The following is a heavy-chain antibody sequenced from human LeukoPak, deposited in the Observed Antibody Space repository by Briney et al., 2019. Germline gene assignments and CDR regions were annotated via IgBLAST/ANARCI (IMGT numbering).Heavy chain of an antibody. J-gene: IGHJ4*02. Sequence: ASVKVSCKASAYTFSNYDVNWVRQAPGQGLQWMGWISVYNGNTTSAQKLQGRVTMTTDTSTSTAYMELSSLRSEDTAVYYCARGGVDIVATMELGYWGQGTLVTVSS. V-gene: IGHV1-18*01. CDR1: AYTFSNYD. CDR3: ARGGVDIVATMELGY. D-gene: IGHD5-12*01. CDR2: ISVYNGNT.